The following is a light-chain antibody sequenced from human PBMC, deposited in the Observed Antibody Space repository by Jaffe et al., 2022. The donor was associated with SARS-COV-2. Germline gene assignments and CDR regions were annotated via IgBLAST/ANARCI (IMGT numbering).Light chain of an antibody. V-gene: IGLV1-47*01. J-gene: IGLJ3*02. CDR3: ASWDGSLSGWV. CDR2: RNS. Sequence: QSVLTQPPSASGTPGQSVTISCSGSSSNIGSNYVYWYQQLPGTAPRLLIYRNSQRPSGVPDRFSGSTSGTSASLAISGLRSEDEADYYCASWDGSLSGWVFGGGTKLTVL. CDR1: SSNIGSNY.